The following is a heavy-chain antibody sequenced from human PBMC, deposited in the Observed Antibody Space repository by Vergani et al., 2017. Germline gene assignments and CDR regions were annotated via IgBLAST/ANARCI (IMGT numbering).Heavy chain of an antibody. CDR1: GFTFISYA. V-gene: IGHV3-30*04. Sequence: QVQLVESGGGVVQPGRALRLSCAASGFTFISYAMHWVRQATGRGLEWVAVISYDGSNKYYADSVKGRFTISRDNSKNTLYLQMNSLRAEDTAVYYCASGRSRLQFDYWGQGTLVTVSS. CDR2: ISYDGSNK. D-gene: IGHD5-24*01. CDR3: ASGRSRLQFDY. J-gene: IGHJ4*02.